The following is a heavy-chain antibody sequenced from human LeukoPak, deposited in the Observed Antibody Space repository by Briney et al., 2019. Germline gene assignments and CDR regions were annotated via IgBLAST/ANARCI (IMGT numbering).Heavy chain of an antibody. V-gene: IGHV4-39*01. D-gene: IGHD5-24*01. J-gene: IGHJ4*02. CDR1: GGSISSSSYY. CDR3: ARHPDGYKEHGENY. CDR2: IYYSGST. Sequence: PSETLSLTCTVSGGSISSSSYYWGWIRQPPGKGLEWIGSIYYSGSTYYNPSLKSRVTISVDTSKNQFSLKLSSVTAADTAVYYCARHPDGYKEHGENYWGQGTLVTVSS.